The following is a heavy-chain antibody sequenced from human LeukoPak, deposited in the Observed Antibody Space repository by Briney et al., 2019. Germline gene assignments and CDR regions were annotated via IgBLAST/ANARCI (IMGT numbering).Heavy chain of an antibody. CDR2: IYYSGST. V-gene: IGHV4-59*04. CDR1: GGSISSYY. Sequence: PSETLSLTCTVSGGSISSYYWSWIRQPPGKGLEWIGYIYYSGSTYYDPSLKSRVTISVDTSKNQFSLKLSSVTAADTAVYYCARQVGGDYYYYYMDVWGQGTTVTVSS. D-gene: IGHD4-23*01. CDR3: ARQVGGDYYYYYMDV. J-gene: IGHJ6*03.